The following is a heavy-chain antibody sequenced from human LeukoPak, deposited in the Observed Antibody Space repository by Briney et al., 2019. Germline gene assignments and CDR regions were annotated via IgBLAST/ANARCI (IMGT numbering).Heavy chain of an antibody. Sequence: ASVKVSCKASGGTFSSYAISWVRQAPGQGLEWMGGIIPIFGTANYAQKFQGRVTITADESTSTAYMELSSLRSEDTAVYYCAIGFWSFYTWFAPWGQGTLVPVPS. CDR2: IIPIFGTA. V-gene: IGHV1-69*13. CDR3: AIGFWSFYTWFAP. J-gene: IGHJ5*02. CDR1: GGTFSSYA. D-gene: IGHD3-10*01.